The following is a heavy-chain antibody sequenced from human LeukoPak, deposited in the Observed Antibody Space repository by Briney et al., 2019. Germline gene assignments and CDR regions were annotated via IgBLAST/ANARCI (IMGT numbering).Heavy chain of an antibody. CDR2: IYYNVAT. D-gene: IGHD5-24*01. Sequence: PSETLSLTCTVSGGSISSSIYYWGWFSQPPGKGLEWIGSIYYNVATYYNSSLKSRVTISVDTSKNHLSLKLSSVTAADTAVHYCARVRDGYNRNWAYWGQGTLVTVSS. CDR3: ARVRDGYNRNWAY. J-gene: IGHJ4*02. V-gene: IGHV4-39*02. CDR1: GGSISSSIYY.